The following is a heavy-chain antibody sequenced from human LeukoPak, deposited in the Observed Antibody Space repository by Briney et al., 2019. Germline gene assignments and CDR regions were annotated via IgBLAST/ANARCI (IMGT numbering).Heavy chain of an antibody. CDR3: ARGVTTSWFDP. CDR2: IYSGGST. CDR1: GFTVSSNY. Sequence: GGSLRLSCAASGFTVSSNYMNWVRQAPGKGLEWVSVIYSGGSTYYADSVKGRFTISRDNSKNTLYLHMNSLRAEDTAVYYCARGVTTSWFDPWGQGTLVTVSS. D-gene: IGHD1/OR15-1a*01. J-gene: IGHJ5*02. V-gene: IGHV3-53*01.